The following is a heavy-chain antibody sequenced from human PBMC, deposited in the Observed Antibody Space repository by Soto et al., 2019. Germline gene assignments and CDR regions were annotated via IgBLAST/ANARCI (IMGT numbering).Heavy chain of an antibody. CDR2: TYYRSKWFN. CDR1: GDSVSNNGAA. V-gene: IGHV6-1*01. Sequence: SQTLSLTCVISGDSVSNNGAAWNWIRQSPSGGLEWLGRTYYRSKWFNDYAVSVKSRITISPDTSKNQFSLQLNAVTPDDTAVYYCARDPPTMLHDFNYWGQGTLVTVSS. J-gene: IGHJ4*02. CDR3: ARDPPTMLHDFNY. D-gene: IGHD2-15*01.